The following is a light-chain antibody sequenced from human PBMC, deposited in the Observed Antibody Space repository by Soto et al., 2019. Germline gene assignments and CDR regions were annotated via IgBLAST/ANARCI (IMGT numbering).Light chain of an antibody. V-gene: IGKV1-5*01. J-gene: IGKJ2*01. CDR2: DAS. CDR3: QQYISYSYT. Sequence: DIQMTQSPSTLSASVGDRVTITCRASQTISNWLAWYQQKPGKAPKLLIYDASSLHSGVPSRFSGSGSGTEFTLTISSLQPEDFATYYCQQYISYSYTFGQGTKLEI. CDR1: QTISNW.